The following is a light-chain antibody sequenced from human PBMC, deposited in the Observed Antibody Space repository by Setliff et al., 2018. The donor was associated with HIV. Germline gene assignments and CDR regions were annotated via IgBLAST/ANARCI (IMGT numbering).Light chain of an antibody. CDR1: TSDVGGYNF. CDR2: DVI. CDR3: CSYAGSHTFV. Sequence: QSALTQPRSVSGSPGQSVTISCTGTTSDVGGYNFVSWYQHHPGKAPKLMIYDVIKRPSGVPDRFSGSKYGNTASLTISGLQAEDEADYYCCSYAGSHTFVFGTGTKVTVL. J-gene: IGLJ1*01. V-gene: IGLV2-11*01.